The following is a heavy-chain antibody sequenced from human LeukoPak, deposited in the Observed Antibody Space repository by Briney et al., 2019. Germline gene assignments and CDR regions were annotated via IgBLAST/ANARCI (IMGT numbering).Heavy chain of an antibody. D-gene: IGHD2-21*02. CDR2: INHSGST. CDR3: ATSYCGGDCYSRTGDY. CDR1: GGSFSGYY. J-gene: IGHJ4*02. Sequence: SETLSLTCAVYGGSFSGYYWSWIRQPPGKRLEWIGEINHSGSTNYNPSLKSRVTISVDTSKNQFSLKLSSVTAADTAVYYCATSYCGGDCYSRTGDYWGQGTLVTVSS. V-gene: IGHV4-34*01.